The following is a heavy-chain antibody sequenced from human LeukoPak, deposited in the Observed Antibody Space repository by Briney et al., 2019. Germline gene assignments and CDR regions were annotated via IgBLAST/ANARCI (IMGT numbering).Heavy chain of an antibody. CDR1: GGTFSSYA. D-gene: IGHD3-22*01. V-gene: IGHV1-69*05. J-gene: IGHJ5*02. Sequence: GSSVKVSCKASGGTFSSYAISWVRQAPGQGLEWTGGIIPIFGTANYAQKFQGRVTITTDESTSTAYMELSSLRSEDTAVYYCARDRLHYDSSGYSPYNWFDPWGQGTLVTVSS. CDR3: ARDRLHYDSSGYSPYNWFDP. CDR2: IIPIFGTA.